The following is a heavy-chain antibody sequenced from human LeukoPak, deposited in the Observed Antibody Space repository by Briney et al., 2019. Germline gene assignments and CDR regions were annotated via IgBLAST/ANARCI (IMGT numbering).Heavy chain of an antibody. CDR2: ISSSSSTI. D-gene: IGHD3-16*02. CDR3: ARGSYYFDY. V-gene: IGHV3-48*01. CDR1: GFTFNSYI. J-gene: IGHJ4*02. Sequence: GGSLRLSCAASGFTFNSYIINWVRQAPGKGLEWVSYISSSSSTIYYADSVKGRFTISRDNAKNSLYLQMNSLRAEDTAVYYCARGSYYFDYWGQGTLVTVSS.